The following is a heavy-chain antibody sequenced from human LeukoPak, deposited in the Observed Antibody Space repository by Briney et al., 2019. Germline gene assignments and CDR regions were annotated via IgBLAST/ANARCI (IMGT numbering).Heavy chain of an antibody. J-gene: IGHJ4*02. CDR3: ARGGVNPVDH. V-gene: IGHV3-74*01. CDR2: MNEYSTTI. D-gene: IGHD1-14*01. Sequence: GGSLRLCCAASGFPFNSFWMHWVRQATGKGLVWVSDMNEYSTTIRYADSVKGRFTISRDNAKSILYLQMNNLRAEDTAMYFCARGGVNPVDHWGQGTLVTVSS. CDR1: GFPFNSFW.